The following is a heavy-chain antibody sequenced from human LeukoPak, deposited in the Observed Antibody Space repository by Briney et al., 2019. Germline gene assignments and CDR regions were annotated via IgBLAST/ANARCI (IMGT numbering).Heavy chain of an antibody. CDR2: INHTGNT. D-gene: IGHD4-23*01. Sequence: SETLSLTCTVSGGSISSYYWSWIRQPPGKGLEWIGEINHTGNTNYNPSLKSRVTLSIDMSKKQFSLHLTSLTAADTAVYYCARITGYGGGSLRYWGQGTLVAISS. J-gene: IGHJ4*02. CDR1: GGSISSYY. CDR3: ARITGYGGGSLRY. V-gene: IGHV4-34*01.